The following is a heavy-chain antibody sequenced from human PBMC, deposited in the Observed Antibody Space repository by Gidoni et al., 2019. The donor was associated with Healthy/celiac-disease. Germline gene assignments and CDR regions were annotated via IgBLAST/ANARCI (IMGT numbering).Heavy chain of an antibody. CDR2: ISGSGGST. CDR3: AKESLRVDIVATMLGLGDYFDY. Sequence: EVQLLESGGGLVQPGGSLRLSCAASGFTFSSYAMSWVRQAPGKGLEWVSAISGSGGSTYYADSVKGRFTISRDNSKNTLYLQMNSLRAEDTAVYYCAKESLRVDIVATMLGLGDYFDYWGQGTLVTVSS. J-gene: IGHJ4*02. CDR1: GFTFSSYA. V-gene: IGHV3-23*01. D-gene: IGHD5-12*01.